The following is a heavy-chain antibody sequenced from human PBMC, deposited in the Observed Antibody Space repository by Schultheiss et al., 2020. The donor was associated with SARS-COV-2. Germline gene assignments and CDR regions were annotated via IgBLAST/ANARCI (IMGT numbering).Heavy chain of an antibody. D-gene: IGHD4-11*01. V-gene: IGHV1-2*06. CDR3: ATGTTPRLPNY. CDR1: GYTFTSYG. J-gene: IGHJ4*02. Sequence: ASVKVSCKASGYTFTSYGISWVRQAPGQGLEWMGRINPNSGGTNYAQKFQGRVTMTRDTSISTAYMELSRLRSDDTAVYYCATGTTPRLPNYWGQGTLVTVSS. CDR2: INPNSGGT.